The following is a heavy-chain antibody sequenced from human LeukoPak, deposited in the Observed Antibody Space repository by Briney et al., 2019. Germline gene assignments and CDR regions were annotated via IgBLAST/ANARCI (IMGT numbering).Heavy chain of an antibody. D-gene: IGHD3-3*01. CDR1: GFTFSNAW. CDR2: IKSKTDGGTK. Sequence: GGSLRLSCAASGFTFSNAWMSWVRQAPGKGLEWVGRIKSKTDGGTKDYAAPVKGRFTISRDDSKNTLYLQMNSLKTEDTAVYYCTTDSGSYDFWSGGKDYWGQGTLVTVSS. V-gene: IGHV3-15*01. J-gene: IGHJ4*02. CDR3: TTDSGSYDFWSGGKDY.